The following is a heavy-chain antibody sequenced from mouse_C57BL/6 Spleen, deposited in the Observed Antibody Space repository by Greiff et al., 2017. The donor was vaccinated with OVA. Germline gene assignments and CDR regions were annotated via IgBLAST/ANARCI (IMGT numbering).Heavy chain of an antibody. D-gene: IGHD2-1*01. CDR1: GYTFTSYW. V-gene: IGHV1-55*01. CDR2: IYPGSGST. Sequence: VQLQQPGAELVKPGASVKMSCKASGYTFTSYWITWVKQRPGQGLEWIGDIYPGSGSTNYNEKFKSKATLTVDTSSSTAYMQLSSLTSEDSAVYYCARRARGNFWFAYWGQGTLVTVSA. J-gene: IGHJ3*01. CDR3: ARRARGNFWFAY.